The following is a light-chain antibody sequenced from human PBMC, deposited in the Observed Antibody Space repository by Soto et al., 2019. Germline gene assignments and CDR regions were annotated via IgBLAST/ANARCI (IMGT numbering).Light chain of an antibody. CDR1: QSISSY. CDR2: AAS. V-gene: IGKV1-39*01. J-gene: IGKJ5*01. Sequence: DIQMTQSPSSLSASVGDRVTITCRASQSISSYLNWYQQKPGKAPKSLIYAASNLQSGVPSRFSGSGSGTDFTITISSLQPEDFETYYCQQSYSTPIAFGQGTRLEIK. CDR3: QQSYSTPIA.